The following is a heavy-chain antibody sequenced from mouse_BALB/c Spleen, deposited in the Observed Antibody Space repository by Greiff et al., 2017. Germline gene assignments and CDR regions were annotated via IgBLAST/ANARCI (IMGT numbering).Heavy chain of an antibody. CDR3: ARGGLPFAY. V-gene: IGHV5-6-3*01. J-gene: IGHJ3*01. CDR1: GFTFSSYG. CDR2: INSNGGST. Sequence: EVKLVESGGGLVQPGGSLKLSCAASGFTFSSYGMSWVRQTPDKRLELVATINSNGGSTYYPDSVKGRFTISRDNAKNTLYLQMSSLKSEDTAMYYCARGGLPFAYWGQGTLVTVSA. D-gene: IGHD2-4*01.